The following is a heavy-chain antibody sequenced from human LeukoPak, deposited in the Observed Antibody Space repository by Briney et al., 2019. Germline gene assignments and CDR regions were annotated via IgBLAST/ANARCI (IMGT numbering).Heavy chain of an antibody. CDR1: GYTFTGHY. Sequence: ASVKVSCKASGYTFTGHYIHWVRQAPGQGLEWMGWINPNSGGTNYAQKFQGRVTMTRDTSISTAYMELSRLRSDDTAVYYCARVVEVAAAGYWGQGTLVTVSP. J-gene: IGHJ4*02. D-gene: IGHD6-13*01. CDR3: ARVVEVAAAGY. CDR2: INPNSGGT. V-gene: IGHV1-2*02.